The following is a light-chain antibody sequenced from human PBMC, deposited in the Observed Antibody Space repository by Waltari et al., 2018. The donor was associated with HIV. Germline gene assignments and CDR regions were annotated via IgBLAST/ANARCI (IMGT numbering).Light chain of an antibody. J-gene: IGLJ3*02. CDR2: NNN. V-gene: IGLV1-40*01. CDR3: QSYDSGLRM. CDR1: SSNLGANSD. Sequence: QSVLTQPPSVSGAPGTRVTISCTGSSSNLGANSDVHWYQQLPGTAPKLLIYNNNNRPSGVPDRFSGSKSGTSASLAITGLQAEDEADYYCQSYDSGLRMFGGGTKLTVL.